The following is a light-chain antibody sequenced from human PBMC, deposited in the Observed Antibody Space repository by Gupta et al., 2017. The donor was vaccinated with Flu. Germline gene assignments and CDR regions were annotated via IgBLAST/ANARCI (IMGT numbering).Light chain of an antibody. Sequence: EIVLTQSPGTLSLSPGERATLSCRASQRVRNNYLIWYQHEPGQAPRLLMYGAYSSANGIPDRFNGSGSGLAFTLSILRLEPEAFAVYYCYQECTSPKTFGQGTRLEVK. V-gene: IGKV3-20*01. CDR2: GAY. CDR3: YQECTSPKT. J-gene: IGKJ1*01. CDR1: QRVRNNY.